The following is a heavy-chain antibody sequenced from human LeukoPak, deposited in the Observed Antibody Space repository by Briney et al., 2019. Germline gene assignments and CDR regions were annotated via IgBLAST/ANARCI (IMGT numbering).Heavy chain of an antibody. CDR3: AREINRVLRYFD. Sequence: GALRLSCAASGFTFSSYWMHWVRQAPGKGLVWVSRINSDGSSTSYADSVKGRFTISRDNAKNTLYLQMNSLRAEDTAVYYRAREINRVLRYFDWGQGTLVTVSS. CDR2: INSDGSST. J-gene: IGHJ4*02. CDR1: GFTFSSYW. V-gene: IGHV3-74*01. D-gene: IGHD3-9*01.